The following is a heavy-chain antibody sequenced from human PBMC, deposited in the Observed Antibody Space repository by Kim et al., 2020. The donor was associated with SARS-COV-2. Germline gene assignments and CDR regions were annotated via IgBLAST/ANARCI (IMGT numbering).Heavy chain of an antibody. D-gene: IGHD3-10*01. CDR1: GYTFTGYY. J-gene: IGHJ6*02. V-gene: IGHV1-2*06. Sequence: ASVKVSCKASGYTFTGYYMHWVRQAPGQGLEWMGRINPNSGGTNYAQKFQGRVTMTRDTSISTAYMELSRLRSDDTAVYYCARDVRAPRGSGSYSDYYYGMDVWGQGTTVTVSS. CDR3: ARDVRAPRGSGSYSDYYYGMDV. CDR2: INPNSGGT.